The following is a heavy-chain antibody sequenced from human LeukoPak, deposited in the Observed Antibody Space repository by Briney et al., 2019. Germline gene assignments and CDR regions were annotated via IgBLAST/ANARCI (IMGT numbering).Heavy chain of an antibody. CDR2: IYYSGST. Sequence: SETLSLTCAVSGGSISNYYWTWIRQPPGKGLEWIGYIYYSGSTNYNPSLKSRVTISVDTSKNQFSLKLSSVTAADTAVYYCARDSSSSPYWGQGTLVTVSS. CDR1: GGSISNYY. V-gene: IGHV4-59*12. D-gene: IGHD6-6*01. J-gene: IGHJ4*02. CDR3: ARDSSSSPY.